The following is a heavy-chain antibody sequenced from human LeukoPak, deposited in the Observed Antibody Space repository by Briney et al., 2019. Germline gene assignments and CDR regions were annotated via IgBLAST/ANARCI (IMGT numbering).Heavy chain of an antibody. V-gene: IGHV3-7*01. CDR1: GFTFSSYW. Sequence: PGGSLRLSCAASGFTFSSYWMSWVRQAPRKGLEWVDNIKQDGSDKYYVHSVKGRFTISTDNDKTSLYLQMNGVRAEDTAVYYCARVVDSSADFWGKGTMVTVSS. CDR3: ARVVDSSADF. D-gene: IGHD2-8*01. CDR2: IKQDGSDK. J-gene: IGHJ4*02.